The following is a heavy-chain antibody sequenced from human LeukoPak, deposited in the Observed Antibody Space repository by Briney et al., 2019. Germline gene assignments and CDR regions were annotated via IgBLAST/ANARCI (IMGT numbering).Heavy chain of an antibody. V-gene: IGHV4-30-2*01. CDR1: GGSISSGGYY. CDR3: ARVGYCSSTSCSSNWFDP. CDR2: IYYSGST. Sequence: SQTLSLTCTVSGGSISSGGYYWSWIRQPPGKGLECIGYIYYSGSTYYNPSLKSRVTISVDRSKNQFSLKLSSVTAADTAVYYCARVGYCSSTSCSSNWFDPWGQGTLVTVSS. D-gene: IGHD2-2*01. J-gene: IGHJ5*02.